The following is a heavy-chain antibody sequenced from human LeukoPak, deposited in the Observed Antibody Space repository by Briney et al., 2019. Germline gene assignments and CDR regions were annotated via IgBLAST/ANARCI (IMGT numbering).Heavy chain of an antibody. J-gene: IGHJ5*02. CDR3: ARGLDSSNWHWFDP. D-gene: IGHD6-13*01. CDR1: GGSISSSSYY. CDR2: IYYSGST. Sequence: SETLSLTCTVSGGSISSSSYYWGWIRQPPGKGLEWIGSIYYSGSTYYNPSLKSRVTISVDTSKNQFSLKLSSVTAADTAVYYCARGLDSSNWHWFDPWGQGTLVTVSS. V-gene: IGHV4-39*07.